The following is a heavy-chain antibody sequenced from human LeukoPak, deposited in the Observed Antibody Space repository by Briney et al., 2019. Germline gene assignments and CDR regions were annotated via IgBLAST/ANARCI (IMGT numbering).Heavy chain of an antibody. Sequence: PSETLSLTCAVYGGSFSGYYWSCIRQPPGKGLEWIGEIDHSGSTNYNPSLKSQGTISVDTSKNQFSLKLSSVTAADTAVYYCARGRRIQLWFGSSFDYWGQGTLVTVSS. J-gene: IGHJ4*02. CDR2: IDHSGST. CDR3: ARGRRIQLWFGSSFDY. CDR1: GGSFSGYY. V-gene: IGHV4-34*01. D-gene: IGHD5-18*01.